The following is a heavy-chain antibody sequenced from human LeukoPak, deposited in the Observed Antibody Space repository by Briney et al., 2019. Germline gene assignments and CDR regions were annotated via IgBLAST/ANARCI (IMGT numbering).Heavy chain of an antibody. CDR3: ARGPRDPTEYCSRGTCSPTYEV. D-gene: IGHD2-15*01. V-gene: IGHV3-48*03. CDR2: ISSSGRRI. Sequence: GGSLRLSCAASGFTFSDYEMNWVRQAPGKGLEWVSYISSSGRRIYYADSVKGRFTISRDNAKNSLYLQMNSLTVADTAIYYCARGPRDPTEYCSRGTCSPTYEVWGQGTLVTVSS. J-gene: IGHJ4*02. CDR1: GFTFSDYE.